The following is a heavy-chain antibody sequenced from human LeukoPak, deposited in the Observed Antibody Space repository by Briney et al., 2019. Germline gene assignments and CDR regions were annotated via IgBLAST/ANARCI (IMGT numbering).Heavy chain of an antibody. V-gene: IGHV3-21*01. CDR3: ARDGGQYYYGSGSYYNDFDY. J-gene: IGHJ4*02. CDR1: GFTFSSYS. Sequence: GGSLRLSCAASGFTFSSYSMNWVRQAPGKGLEWVSSISSSSSYIYYADSVKGRFTISRDNAKNSLYLQMNSLRAEDTAVYYCARDGGQYYYGSGSYYNDFDYWGQGTLVTVSS. D-gene: IGHD3-10*01. CDR2: ISSSSSYI.